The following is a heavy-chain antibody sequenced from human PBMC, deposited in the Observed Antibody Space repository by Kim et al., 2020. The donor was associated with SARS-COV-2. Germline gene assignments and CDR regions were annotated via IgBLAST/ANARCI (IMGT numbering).Heavy chain of an antibody. CDR2: ISSSSTI. V-gene: IGHV3-48*02. J-gene: IGHJ3*02. D-gene: IGHD3-9*01. CDR3: AREGYDILTGYYIDAFDI. CDR1: GFTFSSYS. Sequence: GGSLRLSCAASGFTFSSYSMNWVRQAPGKGLEWVSYISSSSTIYYADSVKGRFTISRDNAKNSLYLQMNSLRDEDTAVYYCAREGYDILTGYYIDAFDIWGQGTMVTVSS.